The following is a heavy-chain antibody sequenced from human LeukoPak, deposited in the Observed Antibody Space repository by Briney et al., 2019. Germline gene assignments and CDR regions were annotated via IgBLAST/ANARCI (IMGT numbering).Heavy chain of an antibody. J-gene: IGHJ4*02. Sequence: GESLKISCKGSGYSFTSYWIGWMRQMPGKGLEWMGIIYPGDSDTRYSPSFQGQVTISADKSISTAYLQWSSLKASDTAMYYCARIGDYVWGSYPLGYFDYWGQGTLVTVSS. CDR1: GYSFTSYW. V-gene: IGHV5-51*01. CDR2: IYPGDSDT. D-gene: IGHD3-16*02. CDR3: ARIGDYVWGSYPLGYFDY.